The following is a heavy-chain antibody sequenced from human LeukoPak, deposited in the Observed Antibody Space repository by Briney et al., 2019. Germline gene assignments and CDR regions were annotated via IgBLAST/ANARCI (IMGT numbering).Heavy chain of an antibody. V-gene: IGHV1-18*01. J-gene: IGHJ2*01. CDR2: ISAYNGNT. CDR3: ARHDPLPPDWYFDL. Sequence: ASVKVSCKASGYTFTSYGISWVRQAPGQGLEWMGWISAYNGNTNYAQKLQGRVTMTKDTSTSTAYMELRSLRSDDTAVYYCARHDPLPPDWYFDLWGRGTLVTVSS. D-gene: IGHD1-1*01. CDR1: GYTFTSYG.